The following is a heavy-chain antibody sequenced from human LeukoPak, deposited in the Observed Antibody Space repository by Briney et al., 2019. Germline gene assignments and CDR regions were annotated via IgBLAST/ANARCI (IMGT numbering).Heavy chain of an antibody. Sequence: GGSLRVSRAASGFSVSSNYMSLVRQAPGEGLEWVSGISWNSGSIGYADSVKGRFTISRDNAKNSLYLQMTSLRAEDMALYYCAKDRTAEGDAFDIWGEGTMVTVSS. CDR2: ISWNSGSI. D-gene: IGHD2-21*02. CDR3: AKDRTAEGDAFDI. CDR1: GFSVSSNY. V-gene: IGHV3-9*03. J-gene: IGHJ3*02.